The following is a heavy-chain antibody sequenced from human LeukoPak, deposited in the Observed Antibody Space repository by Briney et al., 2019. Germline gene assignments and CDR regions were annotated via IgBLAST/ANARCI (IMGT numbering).Heavy chain of an antibody. V-gene: IGHV4-59*01. CDR2: IYYSGST. J-gene: IGHJ6*03. CDR3: ARVGGSGSYGFYYYYMDV. Sequence: PSETLSLTCTVSGGSISSYYWSWIRQAPGKGLERIGYIYYSGSTNYNPSLKSRVTISVDTSKNQFSLKLSSVTAADTAVYYCARVGGSGSYGFYYYYMDVWGKGTTVTIAS. CDR1: GGSISSYY. D-gene: IGHD3-10*01.